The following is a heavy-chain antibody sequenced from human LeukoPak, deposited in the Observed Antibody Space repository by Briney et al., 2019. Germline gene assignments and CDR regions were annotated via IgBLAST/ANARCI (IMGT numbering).Heavy chain of an antibody. Sequence: PGGSLRLSCVASGFTFSSYSMNWVRQAPGKGLEWVSSISSSSSYIYYADSVKGRFAISRDNAKNSLHLQMNSLRAEDTAVYYCARFRYDSSGDYGMDVWGQGTTVTVAS. CDR2: ISSSSSYI. CDR1: GFTFSSYS. J-gene: IGHJ6*02. CDR3: ARFRYDSSGDYGMDV. V-gene: IGHV3-21*01. D-gene: IGHD3-22*01.